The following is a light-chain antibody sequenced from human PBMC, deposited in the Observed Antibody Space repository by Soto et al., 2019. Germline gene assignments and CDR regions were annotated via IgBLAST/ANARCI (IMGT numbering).Light chain of an antibody. J-gene: IGLJ1*01. Sequence: QSVLNQPASVSGSPGQAITISCTGTSSDVGGYNYVSWYQQHPGKAPKLMIYDVSNRPSGVSNRFSGSKSGNTASLTISGLQAEDEADYYCSSYTSSSTHDFGTGTKVTVL. CDR2: DVS. V-gene: IGLV2-14*01. CDR1: SSDVGGYNY. CDR3: SSYTSSSTHD.